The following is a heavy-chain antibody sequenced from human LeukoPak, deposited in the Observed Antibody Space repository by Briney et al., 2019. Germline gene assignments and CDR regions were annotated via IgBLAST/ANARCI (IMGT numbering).Heavy chain of an antibody. CDR3: AKAPYYDFWSGYPLDY. CDR2: IRSDGNKQ. J-gene: IGHJ4*02. V-gene: IGHV3-30*02. CDR1: GFTFSSYG. Sequence: GGSLRLSCAASGFTFSSYGIHWVRQTPGKGLEWVAFIRSDGNKQNYADSVKGRFTISRDNSKNTLYLQMNSLRAEDTAVYYCAKAPYYDFWSGYPLDYWGQGTLVTVSS. D-gene: IGHD3-3*01.